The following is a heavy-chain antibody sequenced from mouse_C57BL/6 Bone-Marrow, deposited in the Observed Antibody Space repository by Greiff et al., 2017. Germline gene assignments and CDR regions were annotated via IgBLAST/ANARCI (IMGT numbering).Heavy chain of an antibody. J-gene: IGHJ1*03. CDR3: ANYGSSYVGYFDV. Sequence: VQLQQPGAELVKPGASVKLSCKASGYTFTSYWMHWVKQRPGQGLEWIGMIHPNSGSTNYNEKFKSKATLTVDKSSSTAYMQLSSMTSEDCAVYYCANYGSSYVGYFDVWGTGTTVTVSS. CDR1: GYTFTSYW. D-gene: IGHD1-1*01. CDR2: IHPNSGST. V-gene: IGHV1-64*01.